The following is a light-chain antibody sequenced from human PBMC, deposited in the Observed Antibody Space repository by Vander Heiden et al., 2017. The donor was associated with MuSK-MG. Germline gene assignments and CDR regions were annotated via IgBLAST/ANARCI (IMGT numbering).Light chain of an antibody. CDR3: QQRAKWPPT. CDR1: QYINTF. J-gene: IGKJ4*01. V-gene: IGKV3-11*01. CDR2: ASS. Sequence: VLTQSPATLSLSPGERGVLSCRANQYINTFLAWYQQKPGQAPRLLISASSTMATDTPARFTAGGSGTDFTLTITRPEADDSATYFCQQRAKWPPTFGGGTRVEI.